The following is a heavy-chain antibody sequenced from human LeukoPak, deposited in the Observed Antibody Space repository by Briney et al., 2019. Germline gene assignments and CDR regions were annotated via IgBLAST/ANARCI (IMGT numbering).Heavy chain of an antibody. CDR3: ARGRGYSGYDFVYYYYLDV. V-gene: IGHV3-53*01. J-gene: IGHJ6*03. CDR2: IYSGGST. CDR1: GFTVSSNY. Sequence: PGGSLRLSCAASGFTVSSNYMSWVRQPAGKGREWVASIYSGGSTYYAESVKGRFTITRDNSKNTLYLQMNSLRAEDTAVYYCARGRGYSGYDFVYYYYLDVWGKGTTVTVSS. D-gene: IGHD5-12*01.